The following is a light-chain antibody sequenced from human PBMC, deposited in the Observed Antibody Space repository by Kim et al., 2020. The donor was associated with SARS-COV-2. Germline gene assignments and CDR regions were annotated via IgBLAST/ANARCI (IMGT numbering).Light chain of an antibody. Sequence: ASVGERVTIPCRASQSIGIWLAWYQQKLGKAPKVLVYKASTLERGVPSRFSGTGSGTEFTLTISSLQPDDFATYHCQQYHSSLWTFGQGTKVDIK. CDR1: QSIGIW. J-gene: IGKJ1*01. V-gene: IGKV1-5*03. CDR3: QQYHSSLWT. CDR2: KAS.